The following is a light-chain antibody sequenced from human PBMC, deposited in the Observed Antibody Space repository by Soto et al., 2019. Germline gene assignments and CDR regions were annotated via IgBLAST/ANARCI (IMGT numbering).Light chain of an antibody. CDR2: GAS. V-gene: IGKV3-20*01. CDR3: QHYSYSPQFT. CDR1: QSVRNNY. J-gene: IGKJ3*01. Sequence: ELVLTQSPGTLSLSPGERATLSCRASQSVRNNYLAWYQQRPGQAPRLLIYGASQRATGIPDRFSGSASGTDFTLTSSRLEPEDFAVYYCQHYSYSPQFTSGRGTKVDIK.